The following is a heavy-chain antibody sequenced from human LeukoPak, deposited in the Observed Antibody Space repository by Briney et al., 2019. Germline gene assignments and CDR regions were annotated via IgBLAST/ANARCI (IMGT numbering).Heavy chain of an antibody. Sequence: GGSLRLSCAASGFTFSDYFMSWIRQAPGKGLEWVSYISNSGSPIYYADSVKGRFTISRDNAKNSLYLQMNSLRAEDTAVYYCARDRETYASYMDVWGKGTTVTISS. V-gene: IGHV3-11*01. CDR3: ARDRETYASYMDV. CDR1: GFTFSDYF. CDR2: ISNSGSPI. J-gene: IGHJ6*03. D-gene: IGHD4-17*01.